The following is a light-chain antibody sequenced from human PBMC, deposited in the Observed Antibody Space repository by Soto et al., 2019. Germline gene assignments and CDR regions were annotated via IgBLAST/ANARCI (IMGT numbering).Light chain of an antibody. Sequence: QSVLTQPASVSGSPGQSITISCTGTSSDVGGYNLVSWYQQHPGKAPKLMIYEVSKRPSGVSNRFSGSKSGNTASLTISGLQAEDEADYYCCSYAGSSTLYVFGTGTRSPS. CDR2: EVS. V-gene: IGLV2-23*02. CDR1: SSDVGGYNL. CDR3: CSYAGSSTLYV. J-gene: IGLJ1*01.